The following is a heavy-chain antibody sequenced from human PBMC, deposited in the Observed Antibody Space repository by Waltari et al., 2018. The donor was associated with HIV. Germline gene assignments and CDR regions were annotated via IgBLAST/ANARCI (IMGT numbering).Heavy chain of an antibody. CDR3: ARDRYYDSSGYPNLDY. Sequence: EVQLVESGGGLVQPGGSLRLSCAASGFTFSSYSMNWVRQAPGKGLEWVSYISSSSSTIYYADSVKGRFTISRDNAKNSLYLQMNSLRAEDTAVYYCARDRYYDSSGYPNLDYWGQGTLVTVSS. CDR2: ISSSSSTI. D-gene: IGHD3-22*01. CDR1: GFTFSSYS. J-gene: IGHJ4*02. V-gene: IGHV3-48*04.